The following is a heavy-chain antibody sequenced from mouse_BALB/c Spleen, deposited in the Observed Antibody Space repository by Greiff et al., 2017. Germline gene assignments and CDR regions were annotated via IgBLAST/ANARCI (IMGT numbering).Heavy chain of an antibody. CDR3: ARPNLGYGSSRFAY. Sequence: EVQLQQSGAELVRPGALVKLSCKASGFNIKDYYMHWVKQRPEQGLEWIGWIDPENGNTIYDPKFQGKASITADTSSNTAYLQLSSLTSEDTAVYYCARPNLGYGSSRFAYWGQGTLVTVSA. D-gene: IGHD1-1*01. CDR2: IDPENGNT. J-gene: IGHJ3*01. V-gene: IGHV14-1*02. CDR1: GFNIKDYY.